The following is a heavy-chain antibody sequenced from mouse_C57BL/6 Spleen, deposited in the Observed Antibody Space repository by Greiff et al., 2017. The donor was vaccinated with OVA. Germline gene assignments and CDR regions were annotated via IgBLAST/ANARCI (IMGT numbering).Heavy chain of an antibody. V-gene: IGHV2-2*01. Sequence: VQLQQSGPGLVQPSQSLSITCTVSGFSLTSYGVHWVRQSPGKGLEWLGVIWSGGSTDYNAAFISRLSISKDNSKSQVFFKMNSLQADDTAIYYCARNLDYYGSRYFDVWGTGTTVTVSS. D-gene: IGHD1-1*01. CDR3: ARNLDYYGSRYFDV. CDR2: IWSGGST. CDR1: GFSLTSYG. J-gene: IGHJ1*03.